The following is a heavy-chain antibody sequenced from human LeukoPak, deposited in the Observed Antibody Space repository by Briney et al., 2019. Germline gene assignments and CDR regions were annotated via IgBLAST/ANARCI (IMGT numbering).Heavy chain of an antibody. Sequence: GGSLRLSCAASGFTFSSYAMHWVRQAPGKGLEWVAVISYDGSNKYYADSVKGRFTISRDSSKNTLYLQMNSLRAEDTAVYYCARDYGSGSYYYYGMDVWGKGTTVTVSS. V-gene: IGHV3-30*04. CDR1: GFTFSSYA. D-gene: IGHD3-10*01. CDR2: ISYDGSNK. J-gene: IGHJ6*04. CDR3: ARDYGSGSYYYYGMDV.